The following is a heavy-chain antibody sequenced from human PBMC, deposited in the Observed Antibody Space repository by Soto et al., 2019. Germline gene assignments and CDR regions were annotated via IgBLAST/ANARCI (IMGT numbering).Heavy chain of an antibody. V-gene: IGHV4-31*03. J-gene: IGHJ4*02. D-gene: IGHD3-10*01. CDR2: IYYSGST. Sequence: LSLTCTVSGGSISSGGYYWSWIRQHPGKGLEWIGYIYYSGSTYYNPSLKSRVTISVDTSKNQFSLKLSSVTAADTAVYYCARSSFYGSRDFDYWGQGTLVTVSS. CDR1: GGSISSGGYY. CDR3: ARSSFYGSRDFDY.